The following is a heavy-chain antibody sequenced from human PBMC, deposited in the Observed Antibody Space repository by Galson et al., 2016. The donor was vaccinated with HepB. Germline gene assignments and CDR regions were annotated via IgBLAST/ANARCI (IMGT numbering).Heavy chain of an antibody. Sequence: SLRLSCAASGFNFNIYAMAWVRQAPGKGLQWVSAISPRGTDTYYADSVMGRFSISRDNSKTTVYLQMDSLRAADTAVYYCARDTYGAFDPWGQGALVTVSS. CDR2: ISPRGTDT. D-gene: IGHD2-8*01. CDR1: GFNFNIYA. V-gene: IGHV3-23*01. J-gene: IGHJ5*02. CDR3: ARDTYGAFDP.